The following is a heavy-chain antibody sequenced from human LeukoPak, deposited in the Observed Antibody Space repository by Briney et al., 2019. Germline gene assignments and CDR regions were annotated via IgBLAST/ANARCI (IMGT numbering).Heavy chain of an antibody. D-gene: IGHD6-19*01. CDR1: GYTFTSYG. J-gene: IGHJ6*02. Sequence: ASVKVSCKASGYTFTSYGISWVRQAPGQGLEWMGWISAYNGNTNYAQKLQGRVTMTTDTSTRTAYMELRSLRSDDTAVYYCARDTLSSGLSQNYYYYGMDVWGQGTTVTVSS. CDR2: ISAYNGNT. CDR3: ARDTLSSGLSQNYYYYGMDV. V-gene: IGHV1-18*01.